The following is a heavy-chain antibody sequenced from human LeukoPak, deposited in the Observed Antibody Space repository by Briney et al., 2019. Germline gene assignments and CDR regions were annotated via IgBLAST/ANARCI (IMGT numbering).Heavy chain of an antibody. CDR3: TSSVYCGGDCARDY. J-gene: IGHJ4*02. D-gene: IGHD2-21*02. V-gene: IGHV3-15*01. CDR2: TKSKTDGGTT. Sequence: GGSLRLSCAASGFTFSNAWMSWVRQAPGKGLEWVGRTKSKTDGGTTDYAAPVKGRFTISRDDSKNTLYLQMNSLKTEDTAVYYCTSSVYCGGDCARDYWGQGTLVTVSS. CDR1: GFTFSNAW.